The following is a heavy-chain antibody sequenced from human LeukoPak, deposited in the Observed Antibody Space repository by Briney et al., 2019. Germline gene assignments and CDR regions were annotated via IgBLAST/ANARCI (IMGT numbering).Heavy chain of an antibody. V-gene: IGHV4-59*12. Sequence: SETLSLTCTVSGGSISSYYWSWVRQPPGKGLEWIGEIYHSASGNYNPSLKSRVTISLDKSKNRFSLKLNSVTAADTAVYYCARGPTLYTSGWYPGFDYWGQGTLVTVSS. J-gene: IGHJ4*02. CDR2: IYHSASG. CDR1: GGSISSYY. CDR3: ARGPTLYTSGWYPGFDY. D-gene: IGHD6-19*01.